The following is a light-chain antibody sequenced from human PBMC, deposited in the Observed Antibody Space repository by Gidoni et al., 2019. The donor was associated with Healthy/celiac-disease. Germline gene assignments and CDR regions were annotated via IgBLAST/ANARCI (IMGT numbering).Light chain of an antibody. V-gene: IGLV2-8*01. CDR1: SSDVGGYNY. CDR2: EVS. Sequence: QPPSASGSPGQSVTISCTGTSSDVGGYNYVSWYQQHPGKAPKLMIYEVSKRPSGVPDRFSGSKSGNTASLTVSGLQAEDEADYYCSSYAGSNNVVFGGGTKLTVL. CDR3: SSYAGSNNVV. J-gene: IGLJ2*01.